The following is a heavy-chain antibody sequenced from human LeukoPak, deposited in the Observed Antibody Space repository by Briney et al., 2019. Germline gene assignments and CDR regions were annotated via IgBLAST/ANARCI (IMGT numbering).Heavy chain of an antibody. CDR2: VNPSGGST. CDR1: GYTFTSYY. Sequence: ASVKVSCKASGYTFTSYYMHWVRQAPGQGLEWMGIVNPSGGSTSYAQKFQGRVTMTRDTSTSTFYMELSSLRSEDTAVYYCASGLGGITKDPDVFDLWGEGPMLPVP. CDR3: ASGLGGITKDPDVFDL. D-gene: IGHD1-26*01. V-gene: IGHV1-46*01. J-gene: IGHJ3*01.